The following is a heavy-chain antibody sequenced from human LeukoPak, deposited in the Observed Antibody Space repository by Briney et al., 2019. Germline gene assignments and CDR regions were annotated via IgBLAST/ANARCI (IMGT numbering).Heavy chain of an antibody. D-gene: IGHD2-2*01. CDR2: IYHSGST. CDR1: GGSISSGGYY. Sequence: SQTLSLTCTVSGGSISSGGYYWSWIRQPPGKGLEWIGYIYHSGSTYYNPSLKSRVTISVDRSKNQFSLKLSSVTAADTAVYYCARSGVQLLYWFDPWGQGTLVTVSS. J-gene: IGHJ5*02. V-gene: IGHV4-30-2*01. CDR3: ARSGVQLLYWFDP.